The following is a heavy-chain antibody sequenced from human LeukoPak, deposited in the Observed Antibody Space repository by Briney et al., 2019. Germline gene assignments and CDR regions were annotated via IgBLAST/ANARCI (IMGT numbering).Heavy chain of an antibody. CDR1: GYTFTSYG. V-gene: IGHV1-18*01. Sequence: ASVKVSCTASGYTFTSYGISWVRQAPGQGLEWMGWISAYNGNTNYAQKLQGRVTMTTDTSTSTAYMELRSLRSDDTAVYYCARDVGDSSSWSYSYYYYYYGMDVWGQGTTVTVSS. CDR2: ISAYNGNT. CDR3: ARDVGDSSSWSYSYYYYYYGMDV. J-gene: IGHJ6*02. D-gene: IGHD6-13*01.